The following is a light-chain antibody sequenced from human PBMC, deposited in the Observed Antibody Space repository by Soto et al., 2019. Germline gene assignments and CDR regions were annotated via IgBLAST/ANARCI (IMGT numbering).Light chain of an antibody. J-gene: IGLJ3*02. CDR1: SSDVGHPYNY. CDR2: KVS. V-gene: IGLV2-14*03. Sequence: QSVLTQPASVSGSPGQSITISCTGTSSDVGHPYNYVSWYQQHPGKAPKLLIFKVSNRPSGISGRFSGSKSGNTASLTISGVQAEDEADYYCMSYIDSTSTHWVLGGGTKLTVL. CDR3: MSYIDSTSTHWV.